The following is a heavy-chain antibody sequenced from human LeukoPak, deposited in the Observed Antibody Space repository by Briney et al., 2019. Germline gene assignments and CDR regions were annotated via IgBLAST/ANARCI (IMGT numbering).Heavy chain of an antibody. J-gene: IGHJ4*02. CDR2: IYYSGST. D-gene: IGHD6-19*01. V-gene: IGHV4-59*08. CDR3: ARSQWLVFGY. Sequence: SETLSLTCTVSGGSISSYYWSWIRQPPGKGLEWIGYIYYSGSTYYNPSLKSRVTISVDTSKNQFSLKLSSVTAADTAVYYCARSQWLVFGYWGQGTLVTVSS. CDR1: GGSISSYY.